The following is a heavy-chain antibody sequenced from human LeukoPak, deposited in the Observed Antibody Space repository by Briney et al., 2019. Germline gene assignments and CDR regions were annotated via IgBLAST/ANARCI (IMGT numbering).Heavy chain of an antibody. J-gene: IGHJ3*02. D-gene: IGHD3-3*01. CDR3: ARHGGITVFGEAQPGGAFDI. Sequence: GASVKVSCKASGGTFTSYAVSWVRQAPGQGLEWMGGMIPTFGTANYAQKFQGRVTITTGESTSTAYMQLSSLRSEDSAVYYCARHGGITVFGEAQPGGAFDIWGQGTMVTVSS. V-gene: IGHV1-69*05. CDR1: GGTFTSYA. CDR2: MIPTFGTA.